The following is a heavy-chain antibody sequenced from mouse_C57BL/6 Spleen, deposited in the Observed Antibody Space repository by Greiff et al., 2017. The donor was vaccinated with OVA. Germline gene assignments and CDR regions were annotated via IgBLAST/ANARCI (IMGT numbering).Heavy chain of an antibody. CDR1: GYAFSSSW. CDR3: SALYYDSAMDY. Sequence: VQLQQSGPELMKPGASVKISCKASGYAFSSSWMNWVKQRPGKGLEWIGRIYPGDGDTNYNGKFNGKATLTADKSSSTAYMQLSSLTSEDSAVYFCSALYYDSAMDYWGQGTSVTVSS. CDR2: IYPGDGDT. J-gene: IGHJ4*01. V-gene: IGHV1-82*01. D-gene: IGHD2-4*01.